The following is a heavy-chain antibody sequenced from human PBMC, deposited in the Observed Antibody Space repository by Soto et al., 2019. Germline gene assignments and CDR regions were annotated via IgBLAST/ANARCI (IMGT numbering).Heavy chain of an antibody. CDR2: ISYDGSNK. D-gene: IGHD6-19*01. V-gene: IGHV3-30*18. J-gene: IGHJ6*02. CDR1: GFTFSSYG. Sequence: QVQLVESGGGVVQPGRSLRLSCAASGFTFSSYGMHWVRQAPGKGLEWVAVISYDGSNKYYADSVKGRFTISRDNSKNTLYLQMNSLRAEDTAVYYWAKGGIAVAGHYYYYGMDVWGQGTTVTVSS. CDR3: AKGGIAVAGHYYYYGMDV.